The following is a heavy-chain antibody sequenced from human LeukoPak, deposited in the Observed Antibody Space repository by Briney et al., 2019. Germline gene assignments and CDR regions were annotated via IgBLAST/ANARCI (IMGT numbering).Heavy chain of an antibody. CDR2: IRYDGSNK. CDR3: QAVDRSGHCGGDAPFDH. J-gene: IGHJ5*02. CDR1: VFTFSSYC. D-gene: IGHD2-21*01. Sequence: GGSLRFSCAASVFTFSSYCMHWVRQAPGKGLWWMAVIRYDGSNKYYADSVKGRFTISRDKVKNTLYLQMNSLRAEYTGVEYWQAVDRSGHCGGDAPFDHWGQGTLVTVSS. V-gene: IGHV3-30*02.